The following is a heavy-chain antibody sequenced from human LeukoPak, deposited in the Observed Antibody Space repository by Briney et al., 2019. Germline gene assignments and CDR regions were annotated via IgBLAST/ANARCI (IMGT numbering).Heavy chain of an antibody. CDR3: AREDIVATMWFDP. J-gene: IGHJ5*02. Sequence: PSETLSLTCTVSGGSISRYYWSWIRQPAGKGLEWIGRIYTSGSTNYNPSLKSRVTISVDKSKNQFSLKLGSVTAADTAVYYCAREDIVATMWFDPWGQGTLVTVSS. CDR1: GGSISRYY. D-gene: IGHD5-12*01. CDR2: IYTSGST. V-gene: IGHV4-4*07.